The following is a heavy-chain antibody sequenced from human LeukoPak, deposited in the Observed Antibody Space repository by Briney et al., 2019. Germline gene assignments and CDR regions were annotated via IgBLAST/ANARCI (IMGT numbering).Heavy chain of an antibody. D-gene: IGHD4-17*01. V-gene: IGHV1-2*02. J-gene: IGHJ4*02. CDR2: INPNSGDT. CDR3: ASTTVTYLFDY. Sequence: ASVKVSCKVSGYTFTGYYMHWVRQAPGQGLEWMGRINPNSGDTNYAQKFQGRVTMTRDTSTSTVYMELSSLRSEDTAVYYCASTTVTYLFDYWGQGTLVTVSS. CDR1: GYTFTGYY.